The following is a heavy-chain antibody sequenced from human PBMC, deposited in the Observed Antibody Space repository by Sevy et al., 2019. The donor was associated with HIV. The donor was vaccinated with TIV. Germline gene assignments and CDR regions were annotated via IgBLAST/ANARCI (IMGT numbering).Heavy chain of an antibody. CDR3: ASSQPGYCSSTSCYTAAFDI. CDR2: ISSSSSYI. CDR1: GFTFSSYS. Sequence: GGSLRLSCAASGFTFSSYSMNWVRQAPGKGLEWVSSISSSSSYIYYADSVKGRFTISRDNAKNSLYLQMSSLRAEDTAVYYCASSQPGYCSSTSCYTAAFDIWGQGTMVTVSS. J-gene: IGHJ3*02. D-gene: IGHD2-2*02. V-gene: IGHV3-21*01.